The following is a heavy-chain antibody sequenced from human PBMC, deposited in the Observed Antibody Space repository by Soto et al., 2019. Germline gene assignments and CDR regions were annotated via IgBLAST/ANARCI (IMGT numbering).Heavy chain of an antibody. J-gene: IGHJ4*02. CDR2: IKEDGSEI. CDR3: ARDIGFDYVN. V-gene: IGHV3-7*01. CDR1: GFNVRSNW. Sequence: HPGGSLTLSWPVSGFNVRSNWMSWVRQAPGKGLEWVASIKEDGSEIYYLQSVRGRFAISRDSAGNALQLAMNYLSAEDTATYFCARDIGFDYVNWGQGTLVTVSS. D-gene: IGHD3-16*01.